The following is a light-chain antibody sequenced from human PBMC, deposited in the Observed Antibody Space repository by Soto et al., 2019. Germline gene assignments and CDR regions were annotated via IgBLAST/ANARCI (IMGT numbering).Light chain of an antibody. CDR1: QDISTY. Sequence: DIQMTQSPSSLSASVGARVTITCRASQDISTYLAWFQQKPGRAPKSLIYAASRLQSGVSSKFSGSGSGTDFTLTISSLQPEDFATYYCQQYYSYPLTFGGGTKVDIK. CDR3: QQYYSYPLT. CDR2: AAS. V-gene: IGKV1-16*02. J-gene: IGKJ4*01.